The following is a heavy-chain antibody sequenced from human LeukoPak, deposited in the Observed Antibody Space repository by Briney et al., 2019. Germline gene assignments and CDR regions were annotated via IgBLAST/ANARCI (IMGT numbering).Heavy chain of an antibody. J-gene: IGHJ4*02. CDR3: ASHPAHYCSGGSCFYPY. Sequence: GGSLRLSCAASGLTFSNYAMYWVRQAPGKGLEWLAGITSDGNKKFHSDSVKGRFTISRDNSKNTLYLQVNSLRAEDTAVYYCASHPAHYCSGGSCFYPYWGQGTLVTVSS. CDR2: ITSDGNKK. V-gene: IGHV3-30-3*01. CDR1: GLTFSNYA. D-gene: IGHD2-15*01.